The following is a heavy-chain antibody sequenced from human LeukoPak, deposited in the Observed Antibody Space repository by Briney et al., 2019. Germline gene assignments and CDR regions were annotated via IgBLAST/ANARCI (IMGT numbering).Heavy chain of an antibody. CDR1: GFTFSTYW. CDR2: IRPDVSGK. Sequence: PGGSLRLSCAASGFTFSTYWMSWVRQAPGKGLEWVAYIRPDVSGKNYVDSVKGRFTISRDNANNSLYLQMNSLRAEDTAMYYCARGSGWDLAYWGQGTLVTVSS. D-gene: IGHD3-3*01. J-gene: IGHJ4*02. CDR3: ARGSGWDLAY. V-gene: IGHV3-7*01.